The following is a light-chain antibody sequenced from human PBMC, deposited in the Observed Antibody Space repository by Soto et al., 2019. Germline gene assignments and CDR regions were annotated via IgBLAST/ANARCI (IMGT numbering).Light chain of an antibody. CDR3: QQSYRTPLP. V-gene: IGKV1-39*01. Sequence: DIQMTQSPSSLSASVGDRVTITCRASQSISSYLNWYQQKPGKAPKLLIYAASSLQSGVPSRFSGSGSGTVFPLTISSLQPEDFATYYCQQSYRTPLPFGGGPKGEIK. CDR1: QSISSY. J-gene: IGKJ4*01. CDR2: AAS.